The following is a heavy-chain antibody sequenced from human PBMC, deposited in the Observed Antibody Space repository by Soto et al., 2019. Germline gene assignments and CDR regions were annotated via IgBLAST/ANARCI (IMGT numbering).Heavy chain of an antibody. V-gene: IGHV4-59*01. CDR3: AKYRRTEEEGFTLDS. CDR1: GDSIKHYY. J-gene: IGHJ4*02. D-gene: IGHD3-16*02. Sequence: SETLSLTCTVSGDSIKHYYWSWIRQPPGKRLEWIGYIYYTGSTTYNPSLESRVTMSVDTSKNQFYLKLSSVNAADTAVYYSAKYRRTEEEGFTLDSWGRGTLVTVSS. CDR2: IYYTGST.